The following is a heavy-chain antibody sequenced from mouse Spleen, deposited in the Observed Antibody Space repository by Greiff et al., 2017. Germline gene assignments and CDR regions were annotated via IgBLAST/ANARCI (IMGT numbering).Heavy chain of an antibody. CDR3: ARNYGSRYWYFDV. D-gene: IGHD1-1*01. V-gene: IGHV1-80*01. CDR1: GYAFSSYW. CDR2: IYPGDGDT. J-gene: IGHJ1*01. Sequence: QVHVKQSGAELVRPGSSVKISCKASGYAFSSYWMNWVKQRPGQGLEWIGQIYPGDGDTNYNGKFKGKATLTADKSSSTAYMQLSSLTSEDSAVYFCARNYGSRYWYFDVWGAGTTVTVSS.